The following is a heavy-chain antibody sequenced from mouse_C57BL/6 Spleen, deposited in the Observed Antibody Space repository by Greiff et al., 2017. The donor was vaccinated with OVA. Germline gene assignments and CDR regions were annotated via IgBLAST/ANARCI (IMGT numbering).Heavy chain of an antibody. D-gene: IGHD2-1*01. J-gene: IGHJ3*01. CDR1: GYTFTSYW. CDR2: IYPGSGST. V-gene: IGHV1-55*01. CDR3: ARFDEGNSWFAY. Sequence: QVQLQQPGAELVKPGASVKMSCKASGYTFTSYWITWVKQRPGQGLEWIGDIYPGSGSTNYNEKFKSKATLTVDTSSSTAYMQLSSLTSEDSAVDYCARFDEGNSWFAYWGQGTLVTVSA.